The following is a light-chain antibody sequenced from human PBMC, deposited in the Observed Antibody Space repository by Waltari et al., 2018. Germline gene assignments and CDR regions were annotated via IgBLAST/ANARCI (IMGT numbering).Light chain of an antibody. CDR1: QRVSN. CDR2: DAF. Sequence: EIALTQSPATLSLSPGESATLSCRASQRVSNLAWYQHKPGQAPRLLIFDAFDRASGVPARFSGSGSGTDFTLIISSLEAEDSAMYYCQHRDNLGAFGPGTRVEI. J-gene: IGKJ3*01. CDR3: QHRDNLGA. V-gene: IGKV3-11*01.